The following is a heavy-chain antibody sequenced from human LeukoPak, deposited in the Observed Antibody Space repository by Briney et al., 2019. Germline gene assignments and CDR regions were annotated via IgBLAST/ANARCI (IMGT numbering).Heavy chain of an antibody. D-gene: IGHD3-10*01. CDR1: GFTFSSNG. CDR3: ARVWSFSLQTDY. V-gene: IGHV3-30*02. Sequence: GGSLRLSCAASGFTFSSNGMHWVRQAPGKGLEWVAFIRYDGSNKYYADSVKGRFTISRDNSKNTLYLQMNSLRAEDTAVYYCARVWSFSLQTDYWGQGTLVTVSS. J-gene: IGHJ4*02. CDR2: IRYDGSNK.